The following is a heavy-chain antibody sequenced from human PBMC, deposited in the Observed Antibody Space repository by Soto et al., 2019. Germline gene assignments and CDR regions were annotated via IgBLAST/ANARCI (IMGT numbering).Heavy chain of an antibody. CDR1: GGSISSGGYY. CDR2: IYYSGST. J-gene: IGHJ4*02. CDR3: ARDRLGVVRIFDY. Sequence: QVQLQESGPGLVKPSQTLSLTCTVSGGSISSGGYYWSWIRQHPGKGLEWIGYIYYSGSTYYNPSLKSRVTKSVDPSKNQFSLKLSSVTAADTAVYYCARDRLGVVRIFDYWGQGTLVTVSS. D-gene: IGHD2-15*01. V-gene: IGHV4-31*03.